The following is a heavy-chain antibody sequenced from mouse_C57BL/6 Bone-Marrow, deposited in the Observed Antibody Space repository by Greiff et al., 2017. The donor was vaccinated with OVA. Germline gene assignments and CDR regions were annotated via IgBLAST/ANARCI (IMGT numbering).Heavy chain of an antibody. CDR3: TTKGSTMITTYYFDD. V-gene: IGHV14-1*01. D-gene: IGHD2-4*01. Sequence: VQLQQSGAELVRPGASVKLSCTASGFNIKDYYMHWVKQRPEPGLEWIGRIDPEDGDPEYAPKFQGKATMTADPSSTPAYLQLSSLTSDDTAVYYCTTKGSTMITTYYFDDWGQGTTLTVSS. J-gene: IGHJ2*01. CDR1: GFNIKDYY. CDR2: IDPEDGDP.